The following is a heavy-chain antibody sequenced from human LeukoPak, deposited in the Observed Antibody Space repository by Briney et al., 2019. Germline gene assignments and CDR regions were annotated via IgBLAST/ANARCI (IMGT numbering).Heavy chain of an antibody. CDR3: ARGRKDDYDFWSGFDY. V-gene: IGHV1-69*13. J-gene: IGHJ4*02. CDR2: IIPIFGTA. Sequence: SVKVSCKASGGVFTTYAISWVRQAPGQGLEWMGGIIPIFGTANYAQKFQGRVTITADESTSTAYMELSSLRSEDTAVYYCARGRKDDYDFWSGFDYWGQGTLVTVSS. CDR1: GGVFTTYA. D-gene: IGHD3-3*01.